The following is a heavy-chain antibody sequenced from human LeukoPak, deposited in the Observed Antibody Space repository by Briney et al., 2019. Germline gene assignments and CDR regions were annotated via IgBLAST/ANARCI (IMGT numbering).Heavy chain of an antibody. V-gene: IGHV3-21*01. CDR2: ISGSSRYI. Sequence: PGGSLRLSCAASGFTFSSYTMNWVRQAPGKGLEWVSSISGSSRYIYYADSVKGRFTFSRDNAKNSLYLQMNSLRAEDTAVYYCAGRYYGSGSFDYWGQGTLVTVSS. D-gene: IGHD3-10*01. J-gene: IGHJ4*02. CDR3: AGRYYGSGSFDY. CDR1: GFTFSSYT.